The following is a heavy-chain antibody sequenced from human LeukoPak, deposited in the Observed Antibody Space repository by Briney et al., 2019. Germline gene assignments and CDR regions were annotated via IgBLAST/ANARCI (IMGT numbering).Heavy chain of an antibody. Sequence: GGSLRLSCAASGFTFDDYAMHWVRQAPGKGLEWVSGISWNSGSIGYADSVKGRLTISRDNAKNSLYLQMNSLRAEDTALYYCAKDMRYNWNYLDYWGQGTLVTVSS. CDR2: ISWNSGSI. D-gene: IGHD1-7*01. J-gene: IGHJ4*02. CDR3: AKDMRYNWNYLDY. V-gene: IGHV3-9*01. CDR1: GFTFDDYA.